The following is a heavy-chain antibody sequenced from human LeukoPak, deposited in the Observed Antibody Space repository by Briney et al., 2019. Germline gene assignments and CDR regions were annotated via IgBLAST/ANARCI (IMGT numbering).Heavy chain of an antibody. Sequence: GASVKVSCNASGYTFTSYGISWVRQAPGQGLEWMGWISASNDKTNYAQKLQGRVTMTTDTSTSTAYMELRSPRFDDTAVYYCAREGYCSSTSCFYYYYYGMDVCGPGTTVTVSS. CDR3: AREGYCSSTSCFYYYYYGMDV. CDR2: ISASNDKT. CDR1: GYTFTSYG. J-gene: IGHJ6*02. D-gene: IGHD2-2*01. V-gene: IGHV1-18*01.